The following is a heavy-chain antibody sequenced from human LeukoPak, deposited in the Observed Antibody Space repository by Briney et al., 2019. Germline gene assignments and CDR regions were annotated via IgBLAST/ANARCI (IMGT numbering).Heavy chain of an antibody. CDR3: AREAASTTTMEAYYYYGMDV. D-gene: IGHD2/OR15-2a*01. V-gene: IGHV1-69*04. J-gene: IGHJ6*02. CDR1: GGTFSSYA. CDR2: IIPILGIA. Sequence: SVKVSCKASGGTFSSYAISWVRQAPGQGLEWMGRIIPILGIANYAQKFQGRVTITADKSTSTAYMELSSLRSEDTAVYYCAREAASTTTMEAYYYYGMDVWGQGTTVTVSS.